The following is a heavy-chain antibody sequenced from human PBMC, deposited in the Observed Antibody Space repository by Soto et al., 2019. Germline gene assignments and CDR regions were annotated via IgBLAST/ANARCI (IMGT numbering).Heavy chain of an antibody. CDR3: VRSRQMESGNDYGLDV. Sequence: QVQLQESGSGLVKPSQSLSLTCTVSGVSLNTADTGWGWIRQSPGKGLEFIGYYHSGGSTYYDASFRSRVIISADTSNSQFSLKLSSVTVADTAVYFCVRSRQMESGNDYGLDVWGQGTTVTVSS. CDR2: YHSGGST. J-gene: IGHJ6*02. V-gene: IGHV4-30-4*01. D-gene: IGHD1-1*01. CDR1: GVSLNTADTG.